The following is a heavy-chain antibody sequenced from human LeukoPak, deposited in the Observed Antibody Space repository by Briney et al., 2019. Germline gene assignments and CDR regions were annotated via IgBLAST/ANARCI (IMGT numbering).Heavy chain of an antibody. CDR1: GFTFSSYA. J-gene: IGHJ4*01. D-gene: IGHD1-26*01. CDR3: AKDLSSGSYFDGPFVY. V-gene: IGHV3-23*01. Sequence: GGSLRLSCAASGFTFSSYAMSWVRQAPGKGLEWVSAISGSGGSTYYADSVKGRFTISRDNSKNPLYLQMNTLRAEDTAVYYCAKDLSSGSYFDGPFVYWGHGTLVTVSS. CDR2: ISGSGGST.